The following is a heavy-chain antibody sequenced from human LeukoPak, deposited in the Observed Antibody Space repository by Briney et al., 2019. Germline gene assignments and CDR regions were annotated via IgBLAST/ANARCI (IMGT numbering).Heavy chain of an antibody. D-gene: IGHD3-10*01. V-gene: IGHV4-39*07. Sequence: SETLSLTCTVSGGSITNSTYYWGWVRQPPGKGLEWIGNIYYSGSTYFSPSLKSRVSISVDTSKNQFFLRLNSVTAADTAVYYCARAQFRWFDWFDPWGQGTLVTVSS. CDR1: GGSITNSTYY. CDR3: ARAQFRWFDWFDP. J-gene: IGHJ5*02. CDR2: IYYSGST.